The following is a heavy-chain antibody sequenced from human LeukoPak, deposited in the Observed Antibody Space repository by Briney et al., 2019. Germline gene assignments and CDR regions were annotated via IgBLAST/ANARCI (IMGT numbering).Heavy chain of an antibody. J-gene: IGHJ4*02. CDR3: AKGGSGSFPHFDY. Sequence: GGSLTLSWAVAGFTFSSLGMHWVRQAPGNVLEWVAFIRYEGSNKYYADSGTGRFTISRDNSKNTLYLQMNSVRAEDTAVYYCAKGGSGSFPHFDYWGQGTLVTV. CDR2: IRYEGSNK. CDR1: GFTFSSLG. V-gene: IGHV3-30*02. D-gene: IGHD1-26*01.